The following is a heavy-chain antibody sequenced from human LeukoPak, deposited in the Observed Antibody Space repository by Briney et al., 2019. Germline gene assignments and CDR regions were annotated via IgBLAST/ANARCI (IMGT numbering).Heavy chain of an antibody. J-gene: IGHJ6*03. D-gene: IGHD3-9*01. Sequence: GASVKVSCKASGYTFTSYGISWVRQAPGQGLEWMGWISAYNGNTNYAQKLQGRVTMTTDTSTSTAYMELRSLRSDDTAVYYCAREPLFDWLLGNYYYYYMDVWGKGTTVTVSS. CDR2: ISAYNGNT. CDR3: AREPLFDWLLGNYYYYYMDV. V-gene: IGHV1-18*01. CDR1: GYTFTSYG.